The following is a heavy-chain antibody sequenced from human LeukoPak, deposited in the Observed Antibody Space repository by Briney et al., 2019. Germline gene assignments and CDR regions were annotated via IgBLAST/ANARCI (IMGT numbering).Heavy chain of an antibody. CDR2: ISAGSDST. V-gene: IGHV3-23*01. CDR3: ANDYSPDY. D-gene: IGHD2-15*01. J-gene: IGHJ4*02. CDR1: GFPFHTFG. Sequence: PGGSLRLSCAASGFPFHTFGMSWVRQAPGKGLEWVSGISAGSDSTDYADSVKGRFTISRDNSKNTLYLQMNSLRAEDTALYYCANDYSPDYWGQGTLVTVSS.